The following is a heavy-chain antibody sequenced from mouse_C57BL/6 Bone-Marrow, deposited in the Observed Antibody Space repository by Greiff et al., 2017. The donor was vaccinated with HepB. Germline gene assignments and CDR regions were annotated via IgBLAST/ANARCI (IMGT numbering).Heavy chain of an antibody. CDR2: ISRGSSTI. J-gene: IGHJ4*01. CDR1: GFTFSDYG. D-gene: IGHD2-4*01. Sequence: EVQLVESGGGLVKPGGSLKLSCAASGFTFSDYGMHWVRQAPEKGLEWVAYISRGSSTIYYADTVKGRFTISRDNAKNTLYLQMTSLRSEDTAMYYCARRSYYDYPYAMDYWGQGTSVTVSS. CDR3: ARRSYYDYPYAMDY. V-gene: IGHV5-17*01.